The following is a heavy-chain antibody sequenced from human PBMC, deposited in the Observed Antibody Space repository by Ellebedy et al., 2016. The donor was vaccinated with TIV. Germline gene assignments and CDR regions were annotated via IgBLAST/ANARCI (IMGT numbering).Heavy chain of an antibody. CDR2: IYTSGST. CDR1: GGSISSYY. D-gene: IGHD6-19*01. CDR3: ARGGLGQSGWYNRIY. V-gene: IGHV4-4*07. Sequence: MPSETLSLTCTVSGGSISSYYWSWIRQPAGKGLEWIGRIYTSGSTNYNPSLKSRVTISVDTSKNQFSLKLSSVTAADTAVYYCARGGLGQSGWYNRIYWGQGTLVTVSS. J-gene: IGHJ4*02.